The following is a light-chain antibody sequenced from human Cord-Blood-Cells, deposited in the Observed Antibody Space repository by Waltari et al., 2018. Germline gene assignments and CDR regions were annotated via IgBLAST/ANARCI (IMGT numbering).Light chain of an antibody. J-gene: IGLJ3*02. CDR1: NIGSKS. CDR2: YDS. Sequence: SYVLTQPPSVSVAPGQTARITCGGNNIGSKSVHWYQPKPGQAPVLAIYYDSDRPSWIPERFSGSNSGNAATLTISRVEAGDEADYYCQVWDSSSDHVVFGGGTKLTVL. CDR3: QVWDSSSDHVV. V-gene: IGLV3-21*04.